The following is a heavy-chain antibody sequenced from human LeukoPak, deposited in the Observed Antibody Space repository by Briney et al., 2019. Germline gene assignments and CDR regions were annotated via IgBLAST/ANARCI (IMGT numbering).Heavy chain of an antibody. CDR1: GFIFSSYA. V-gene: IGHV3-23*01. D-gene: IGHD6-19*01. CDR2: ISASAGST. J-gene: IGHJ4*02. CDR3: AKLPIAVAGDDF. Sequence: AGGSLRLSCAASGFIFSSYAVSWVRQAPGKGLEWVSTISASAGSTYYADSVKGRFTISRDSSKNTLYLQMNSLRAEDTALYYCAKLPIAVAGDDFWGQGILVTVSS.